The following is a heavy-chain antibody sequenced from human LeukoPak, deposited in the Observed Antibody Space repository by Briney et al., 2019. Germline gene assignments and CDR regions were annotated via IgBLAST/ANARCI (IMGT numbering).Heavy chain of an antibody. V-gene: IGHV3-13*01. CDR3: ARARYDSSGYPYGMDV. Sequence: PGGSLRLSCAASGFTFSSYDMHWVRQATGKGLEWVSAIGTAGDTYYPGSVKGRFTISGENAKNSLYLQMNSLRAGDTAVYYCARARYDSSGYPYGMDVWGQGTTVTVSS. D-gene: IGHD3-22*01. CDR2: IGTAGDT. CDR1: GFTFSSYD. J-gene: IGHJ6*02.